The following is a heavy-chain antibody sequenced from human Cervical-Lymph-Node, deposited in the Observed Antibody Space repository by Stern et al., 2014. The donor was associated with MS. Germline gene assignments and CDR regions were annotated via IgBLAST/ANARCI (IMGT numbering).Heavy chain of an antibody. V-gene: IGHV4-39*02. CDR3: ARGFSVVVPAAISWFDP. D-gene: IGHD2-2*01. J-gene: IGHJ5*02. CDR2: VYFGGVT. CDR1: GGPISSSGDY. Sequence: QVQLQESGPGLVKPSETLSLTCNVSGGPISSSGDYWGWVRQPPGKGLEWIGSVYFGGVTYSNPTLKSQITISVTPSKTSFSLKLGAVTAADTAVYYCARGFSVVVPAAISWFDPWGRGTLVTVSS.